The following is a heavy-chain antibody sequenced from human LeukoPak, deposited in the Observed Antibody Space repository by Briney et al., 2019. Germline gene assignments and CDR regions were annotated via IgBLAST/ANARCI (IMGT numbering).Heavy chain of an antibody. CDR1: GLTFSNAW. D-gene: IGHD5-12*01. V-gene: IGHV3-15*01. J-gene: IGHJ4*02. CDR2: IKSKTDGETT. Sequence: GGSLRFSCVASGLTFSNAWMSWVRQAPGKGLEWVGRIKSKTDGETTDYAAPVKGRFTISRDDSKNTLYLQMNSLRAEDTAVYYCAKDPFGRYSGYDPTDTIDYWGQGTLVTVSS. CDR3: AKDPFGRYSGYDPTDTIDY.